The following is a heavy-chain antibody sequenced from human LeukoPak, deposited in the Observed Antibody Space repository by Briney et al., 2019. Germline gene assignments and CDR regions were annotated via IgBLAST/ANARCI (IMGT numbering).Heavy chain of an antibody. CDR1: GGSFSGYY. J-gene: IGHJ5*02. Sequence: SETLSLTCAVYGGSFSGYYWSWIRQPPGKGLEWIGEINHSGSTNYNPSLKSRVTISVDTSKNQFSLKLSSVTAADTAVYYCARVIAARGWFDPWGQGTLVTVSS. V-gene: IGHV4-34*01. D-gene: IGHD6-6*01. CDR3: ARVIAARGWFDP. CDR2: INHSGST.